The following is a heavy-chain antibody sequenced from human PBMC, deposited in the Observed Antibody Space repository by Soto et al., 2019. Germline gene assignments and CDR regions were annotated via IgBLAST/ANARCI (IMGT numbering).Heavy chain of an antibody. D-gene: IGHD2-15*01. CDR3: ARDLLGYCSGGSCYSGYYYYYGMDV. CDR2: IIPIFGTA. Sequence: QVQLVQSGAEVKKPGSSVKVSCKASGGTFSSYAISWVRQAPGHGLEWMGGIIPIFGTATYAQKFQGRVTITADKSTRTAYMELSSLRCEDTAVYYCARDLLGYCSGGSCYSGYYYYYGMDVWGQGTTVTVSS. V-gene: IGHV1-69*06. J-gene: IGHJ6*02. CDR1: GGTFSSYA.